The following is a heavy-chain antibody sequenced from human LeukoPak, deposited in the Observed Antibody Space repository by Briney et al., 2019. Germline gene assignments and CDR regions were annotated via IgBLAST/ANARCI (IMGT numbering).Heavy chain of an antibody. Sequence: GESLKISCKGSGYSFTTYWIGWVRPRPGKGLEWMGTIYPGDSDTRYSPSFQGQVTISADKSISTAYLQWSSLKASDTAMYYCARQYFDTYDAFHIWGQGTMVTVSS. D-gene: IGHD3-9*01. V-gene: IGHV5-51*01. J-gene: IGHJ3*02. CDR3: ARQYFDTYDAFHI. CDR1: GYSFTTYW. CDR2: IYPGDSDT.